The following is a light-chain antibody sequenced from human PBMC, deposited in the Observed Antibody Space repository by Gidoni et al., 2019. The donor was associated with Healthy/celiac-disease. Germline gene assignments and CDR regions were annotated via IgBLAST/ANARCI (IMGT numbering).Light chain of an antibody. J-gene: IGKJ5*01. CDR2: GAS. CDR3: QQYNNWLPIT. V-gene: IGKV3-15*01. CDR1: QSVSSN. Sequence: DIVMTPSPATLSVSPGERATLPCRASQSVSSNLAWYQQNPGQAPSLLIYGASTRATGIPARFSGSGSGTEFTLTISSLQSEDFAVYYCQQYNNWLPITFGQGTRLEIK.